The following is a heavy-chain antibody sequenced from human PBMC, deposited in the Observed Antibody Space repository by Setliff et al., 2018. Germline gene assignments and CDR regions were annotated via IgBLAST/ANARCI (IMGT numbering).Heavy chain of an antibody. J-gene: IGHJ6*02. CDR1: GFTVSSFS. D-gene: IGHD4-17*01. Sequence: PGGSLRLSCAASGFTVSSFSMHWVRQAPVKGLDWVATLSDDGSNEFYADSVKGRFTIFRDNSKNTLYLQMSSLRADDTAMYYCARVRSTVTTLATEYYYYYYGMDVWGQGTTVTVSS. V-gene: IGHV3-30*03. CDR2: LSDDGSNE. CDR3: ARVRSTVTTLATEYYYYYYGMDV.